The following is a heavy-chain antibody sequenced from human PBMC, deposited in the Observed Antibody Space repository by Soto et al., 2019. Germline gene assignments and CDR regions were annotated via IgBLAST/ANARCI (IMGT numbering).Heavy chain of an antibody. CDR2: IYPGDSDT. CDR3: ARQGTAMEYYYYGMDV. Sequence: GESLKISCKGSGYSFTSYWIGWVRQMPGKGLEWMGIIYPGDSDTRYSPSFQGQVTISADKSISTAYLQWSSLKASDTAMYYCARQGTAMEYYYYGMDVWGQGTTVTVS. CDR1: GYSFTSYW. V-gene: IGHV5-51*01. D-gene: IGHD5-18*01. J-gene: IGHJ6*02.